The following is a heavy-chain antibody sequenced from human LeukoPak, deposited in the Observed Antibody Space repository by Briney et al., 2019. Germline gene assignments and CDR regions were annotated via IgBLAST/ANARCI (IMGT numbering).Heavy chain of an antibody. J-gene: IGHJ4*02. Sequence: GGSLRLSCAASGFTFGNYAMSWVRQAPGKGLEWLSGISGGGGSTYYADSVKGRFTISRDNSKNTLYLQMNSLRAEDTAVYYCAKAGSSGTDYWGQGTLVTVSS. CDR3: AKAGSSGTDY. CDR1: GFTFGNYA. CDR2: ISGGGGST. V-gene: IGHV3-23*01. D-gene: IGHD6-13*01.